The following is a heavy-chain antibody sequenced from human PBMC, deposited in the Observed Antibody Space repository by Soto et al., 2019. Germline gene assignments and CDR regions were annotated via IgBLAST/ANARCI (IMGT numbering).Heavy chain of an antibody. CDR1: GFLRSTNGMG. Sequence: QITLKESGPTLVRPTQTLTLTCSFSGFLRSTNGMGVGWIRQPPEKHLEWLAFIYWDEDKRYSPSLKTRLTVTTDTSKNEVVLTLTNLDPLNTGTYYCAGCNYDSGLDVWGQGTTVPVSS. CDR2: IYWDEDK. J-gene: IGHJ6*02. CDR3: AGCNYDSGLDV. V-gene: IGHV2-5*02.